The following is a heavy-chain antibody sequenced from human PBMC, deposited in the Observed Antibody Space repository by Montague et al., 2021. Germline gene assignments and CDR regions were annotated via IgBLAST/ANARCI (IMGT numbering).Heavy chain of an antibody. V-gene: IGHV4-61*08. J-gene: IGHJ4*01. CDR3: GRDYWGSIDY. Sequence: SETLSLTCSVSGDSISSYEYYWTWIRQPPGKGLEWIGYMRSSGSPNYNPSFKSRLAISIDRSRNQFSLELSFVTAADTAIYFCGRDYWGSIDYWGHGILVTVSS. CDR1: GDSISSYEYY. CDR2: MRSSGSP. D-gene: IGHD7-27*01.